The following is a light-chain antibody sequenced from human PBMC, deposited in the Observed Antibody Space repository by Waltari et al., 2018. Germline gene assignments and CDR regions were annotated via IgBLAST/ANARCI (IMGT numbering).Light chain of an antibody. CDR1: QGISNY. CDR3: QQSCSALIT. V-gene: IGKV1-39*01. J-gene: IGKJ5*01. Sequence: DIQLTQSPSFLSASVRDRVTITCRASQGISNYLAWYQQKPGKAPKLLMYAASDLQSGVPSRFSGRGSGTDFTLTISSLQPEDFATYYCQQSCSALITFGQGTRLETK. CDR2: AAS.